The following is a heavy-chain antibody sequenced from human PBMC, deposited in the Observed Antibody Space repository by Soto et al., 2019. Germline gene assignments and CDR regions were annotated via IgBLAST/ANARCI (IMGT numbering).Heavy chain of an antibody. J-gene: IGHJ4*02. CDR1: GGSISSSSYY. D-gene: IGHD3-3*01. V-gene: IGHV4-39*01. CDR2: IYYSGST. Sequence: KTSETLSLTCTVSGGSISSSSYYWGWIRQPPGKGLEWIGSIYYSGSTYYNPSLKSRVTISVDTSKNQFSLKLSSVTAADTAVYYCARHNYDFWSGYDLGGAFDYWGQGTLVTVSS. CDR3: ARHNYDFWSGYDLGGAFDY.